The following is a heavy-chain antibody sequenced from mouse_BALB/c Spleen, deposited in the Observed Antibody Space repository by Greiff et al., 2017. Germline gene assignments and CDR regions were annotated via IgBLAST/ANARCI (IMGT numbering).Heavy chain of an antibody. CDR3: ARTGYDAMDY. CDR2: IWAGGST. CDR1: GFSLTSYG. V-gene: IGHV2-9*02. Sequence: VKLMESGPGLVAPSQSLSITCTVSGFSLTSYGVHWVRQPPGKGLEWLGVIWAGGSTNYNSALMSRLSISKDNSKSQVFLKMNRLQTDDTAMYYCARTGYDAMDYWGQGTSVTVSS. J-gene: IGHJ4*01.